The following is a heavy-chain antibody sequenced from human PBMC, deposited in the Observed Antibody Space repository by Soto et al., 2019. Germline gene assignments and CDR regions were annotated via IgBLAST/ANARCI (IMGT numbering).Heavy chain of an antibody. D-gene: IGHD1-26*01. CDR1: GFTFSSYW. CDR3: ARVSRSGSXSDAFDI. J-gene: IGHJ3*02. V-gene: IGHV3-74*01. CDR2: INSDGSST. Sequence: GGSLRLSCAASGFTFSSYWMHWVRQAPVKRLEWVSRINSDGSSTSYADSVKGRFTISRDNAKNTLYLQMNSLRAEDMAVYYCARVSRSGSXSDAFDIWGQGTMVIVSS.